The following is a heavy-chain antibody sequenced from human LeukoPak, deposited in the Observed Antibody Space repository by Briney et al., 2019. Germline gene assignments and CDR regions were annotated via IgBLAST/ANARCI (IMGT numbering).Heavy chain of an antibody. D-gene: IGHD3-9*01. Sequence: RGSLTLSCAASGFTFSSYAMHGVRQAPGKGLEGVAVISYEGSNKYYADSVKGRFTISSDNSKNTLYLQMHSLRLDDTAVYYCASWTDVLTGFFDPWGQGTLVTVSS. V-gene: IGHV3-30*04. CDR1: GFTFSSYA. J-gene: IGHJ5*02. CDR3: ASWTDVLTGFFDP. CDR2: ISYEGSNK.